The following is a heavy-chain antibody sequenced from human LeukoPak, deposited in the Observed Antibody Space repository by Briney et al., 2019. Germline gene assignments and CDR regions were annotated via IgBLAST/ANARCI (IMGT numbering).Heavy chain of an antibody. Sequence: ASVKVSCKVSGYTLTELSMHWVRQAPGKGLEWMGGFDPEDGETIYAQKFQGRVTMTEDTSTDTAYMELSSLRSEDTAVYYCATAMSSSSSRGYFQHWGQGTLVTVSS. CDR1: GYTLTELS. J-gene: IGHJ1*01. CDR2: FDPEDGET. D-gene: IGHD6-6*01. CDR3: ATAMSSSSSRGYFQH. V-gene: IGHV1-24*01.